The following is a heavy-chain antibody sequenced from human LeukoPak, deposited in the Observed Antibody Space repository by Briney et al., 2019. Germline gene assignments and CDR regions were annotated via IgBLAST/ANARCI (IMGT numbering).Heavy chain of an antibody. CDR2: IYYSGST. CDR1: GGSISSSSYY. Sequence: SETLSLTCTVSGGSISSSSYYWGWIRQPPGKGLEWIGGIYYSGSTYYNPSLKSRVTISVDTSKNQFSLKLSSVTAADTAVYYCARRAEYYYDSSGYWYFDLWGRGTLVTVSS. D-gene: IGHD3-22*01. V-gene: IGHV4-39*01. J-gene: IGHJ2*01. CDR3: ARRAEYYYDSSGYWYFDL.